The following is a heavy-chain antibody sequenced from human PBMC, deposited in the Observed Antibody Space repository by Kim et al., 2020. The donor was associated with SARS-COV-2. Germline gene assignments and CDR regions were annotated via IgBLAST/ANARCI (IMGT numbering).Heavy chain of an antibody. CDR1: GGSFSGYY. CDR2: INHSGST. J-gene: IGHJ6*01. D-gene: IGHD6-19*01. V-gene: IGHV4-34*01. CDR3: ARGVVAGTASRWSYYYGM. Sequence: SETLSLTCAVYGGSFSGYYWSWIRQPPGKGLEWIGEINHSGSTNYNPSLKSRVTISVDTSKNQFSLKLSSVTAADTAVYYCARGVVAGTASRWSYYYGM.